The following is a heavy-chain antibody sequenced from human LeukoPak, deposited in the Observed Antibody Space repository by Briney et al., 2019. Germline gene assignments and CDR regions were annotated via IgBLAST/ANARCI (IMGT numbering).Heavy chain of an antibody. CDR2: INHSGST. Sequence: SDTLSLTCAVYGGSFSGYYWSWIRQPPGKGLECIGEINHSGSTNYNPSLKSRVTISVDTSKNQFSLKLSSVTAADTAVYYCARDHASYCSSTSCYSGGDYWGQGTLVTVSS. J-gene: IGHJ4*02. CDR3: ARDHASYCSSTSCYSGGDY. V-gene: IGHV4-34*01. CDR1: GGSFSGYY. D-gene: IGHD2-2*01.